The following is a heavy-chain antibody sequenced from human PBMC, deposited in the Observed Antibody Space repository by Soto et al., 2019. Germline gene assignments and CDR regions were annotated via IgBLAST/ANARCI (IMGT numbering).Heavy chain of an antibody. CDR2: ISGYNGNT. CDR1: GYTFTTYD. J-gene: IGHJ5*02. V-gene: IGHV1-18*01. CDR3: AREVAYGDWFDP. D-gene: IGHD4-17*01. Sequence: QVQLVQSGVEVKKPGASVKVSCKTSGYTFTTYDISWVRQAPGQGLEWMGWISGYNGNTNYAQKLQGRVTMTTDTSTSTAYMELRSLRSDDTAVYYRAREVAYGDWFDPWGQGTLVTVSS.